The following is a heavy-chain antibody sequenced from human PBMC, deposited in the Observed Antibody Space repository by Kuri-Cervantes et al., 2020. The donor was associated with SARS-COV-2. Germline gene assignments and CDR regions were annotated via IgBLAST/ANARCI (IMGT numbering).Heavy chain of an antibody. CDR3: ARDFGSWYVFWSYYGMDV. D-gene: IGHD6-13*01. Sequence: SVKVSCKASGGTFSSYAISWVRQAPGQGLEWMGGIIPIFGTANYAQKFQGRVTMTTDASTSTAYMELRSLRSDDTAVYYCARDFGSWYVFWSYYGMDVWGQGTTVTVSS. CDR1: GGTFSSYA. CDR2: IIPIFGTA. V-gene: IGHV1-69*05. J-gene: IGHJ6*02.